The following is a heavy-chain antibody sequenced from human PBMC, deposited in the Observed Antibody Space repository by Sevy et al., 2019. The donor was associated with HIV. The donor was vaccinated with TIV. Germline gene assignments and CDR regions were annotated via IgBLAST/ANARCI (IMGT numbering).Heavy chain of an antibody. J-gene: IGHJ5*02. CDR2: IGTYNTVR. Sequence: ASVKVSCKASGYTFTSYGISWVRQAPGQGLEWMGWIGTYNTVRNSAQKFHDRVTMTIDTSTSTAYMELRGLRSDDTAVYYCARSTQVAGRSNWFDPWGQGTLVTVSS. D-gene: IGHD6-19*01. CDR1: GYTFTSYG. V-gene: IGHV1-18*01. CDR3: ARSTQVAGRSNWFDP.